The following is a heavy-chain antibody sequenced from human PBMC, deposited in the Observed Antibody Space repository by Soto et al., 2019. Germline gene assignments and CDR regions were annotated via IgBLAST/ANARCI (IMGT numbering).Heavy chain of an antibody. CDR3: ARDRIAAASSPRYGMDV. CDR1: GGSISSSNW. Sequence: PAETLSLTCAVSGGSISSSNWWSWVRQPPGKGLEWIGEIYHSGSTNYNPSLKSRVTISVDKSKNQFSLKLSSVTAADTAVYYCARDRIAAASSPRYGMDVWGKGTTVTVSS. D-gene: IGHD6-13*01. CDR2: IYHSGST. V-gene: IGHV4-4*02. J-gene: IGHJ6*04.